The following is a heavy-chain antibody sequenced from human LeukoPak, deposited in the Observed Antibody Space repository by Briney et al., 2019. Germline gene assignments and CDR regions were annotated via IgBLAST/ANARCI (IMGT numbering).Heavy chain of an antibody. J-gene: IGHJ6*03. V-gene: IGHV3-21*01. CDR2: ISSSSSYI. Sequence: GGSLRLSCAASGFTFSSYSMIWVRQAPGKGLEWVSSISSSSSYIYYADSVKGRFTISRDNAKNSLYLQMNSLRAEDTAVYYCARGNPGYYYMDVWGKGTTVTVSS. CDR3: ARGNPGYYYMDV. CDR1: GFTFSSYS.